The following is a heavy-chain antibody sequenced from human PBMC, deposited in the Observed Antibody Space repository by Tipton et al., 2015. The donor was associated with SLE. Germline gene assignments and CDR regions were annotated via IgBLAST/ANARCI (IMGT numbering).Heavy chain of an antibody. CDR1: GFTFSSYE. V-gene: IGHV3-48*03. Sequence: SLRLSCAASGFTFSSYEMNWVRQAPGKGLEWVSYISSSGSTIYHADSVKGRFTISRDNAKNSLYLQMNSLRAEDTAVYYCASGYTSGGDLFDYWGQGTLVTVSS. CDR2: ISSSGSTI. J-gene: IGHJ4*02. CDR3: ASGYTSGGDLFDY. D-gene: IGHD6-19*01.